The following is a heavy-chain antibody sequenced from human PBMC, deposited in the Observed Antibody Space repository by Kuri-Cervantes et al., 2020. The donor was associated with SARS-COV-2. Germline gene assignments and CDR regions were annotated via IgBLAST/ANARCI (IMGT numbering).Heavy chain of an antibody. CDR2: IYYSGST. CDR1: GGSIGISIYY. J-gene: IGHJ5*02. Sequence: SETLSLTFIVSGGSIGISIYYWGWTRHPPGKGLEWIGSIYYSGSTYYNPSFKSRVTISVDTSKNKFSLKMRTWHAADTAVYYCARQMMSSITIFGVVITRNWSDPWGQGTLVTVSS. V-gene: IGHV4-39*01. CDR3: ARQMMSSITIFGVVITRNWSDP. D-gene: IGHD3-3*01.